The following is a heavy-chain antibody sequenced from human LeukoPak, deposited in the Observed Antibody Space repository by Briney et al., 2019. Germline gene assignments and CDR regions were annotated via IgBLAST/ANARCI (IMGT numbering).Heavy chain of an antibody. J-gene: IGHJ4*02. CDR3: ASYPTYNNAPPFDY. Sequence: ASVKVSCKASGYSFTGQDMHWVRQAPGQGLEWMGWINPNTGGTNYAQKFQGRVTITRDTTISAAFMELSRLTSDDTAVYYCASYPTYNNAPPFDYWGQGTLVTVSS. CDR2: INPNTGGT. CDR1: GYSFTGQD. V-gene: IGHV1-2*02. D-gene: IGHD1-14*01.